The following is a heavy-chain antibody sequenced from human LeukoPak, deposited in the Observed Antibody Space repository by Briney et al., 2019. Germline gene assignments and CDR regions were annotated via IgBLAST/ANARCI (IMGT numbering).Heavy chain of an antibody. CDR2: ISGGGDIT. CDR1: GFNFANHA. J-gene: IGHJ4*02. Sequence: EPGGSLRLSCAASGFNFANHAMSWVRQTPGKGLEWVSAISGGGDITYYADSATGRFTISRDNSKDTLFLQMHSLRPGDTAVYYCVREDTPATANYWGQGTLVTISS. D-gene: IGHD2-21*02. V-gene: IGHV3-23*01. CDR3: VREDTPATANY.